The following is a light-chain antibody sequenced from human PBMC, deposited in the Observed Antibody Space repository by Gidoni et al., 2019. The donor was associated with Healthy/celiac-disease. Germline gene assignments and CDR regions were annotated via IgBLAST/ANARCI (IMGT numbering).Light chain of an antibody. CDR2: KAS. CDR3: QQYNSYST. J-gene: IGKJ4*01. V-gene: IGKV1-5*03. Sequence: DIQMTQSPSTLSASVGDRVTITYRASQSISSWLAWYQQKPVKAHKLLIYKASSLESGVPSRFSGSGSGTEFTLTISSLQPDDFATYYCQQYNSYSTVGGGTKVEIK. CDR1: QSISSW.